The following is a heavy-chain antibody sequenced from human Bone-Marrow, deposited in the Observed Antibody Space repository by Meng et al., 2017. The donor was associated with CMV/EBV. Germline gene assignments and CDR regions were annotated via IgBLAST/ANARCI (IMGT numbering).Heavy chain of an antibody. J-gene: IGHJ4*02. CDR1: GYTFTSYG. D-gene: IGHD3-3*01. Sequence: QVQLVQSGAEVKKPGASGKVSCKASGYTFTSYGISWVRQAPGQGLEWMGWISAYNGNTNYAQKLQGRVTMTTDTSTSTAYMELRSLRSDDTAVYYCARGRLRFLEWSPPYYFDYWGQGTLVTVSS. CDR3: ARGRLRFLEWSPPYYFDY. V-gene: IGHV1-18*01. CDR2: ISAYNGNT.